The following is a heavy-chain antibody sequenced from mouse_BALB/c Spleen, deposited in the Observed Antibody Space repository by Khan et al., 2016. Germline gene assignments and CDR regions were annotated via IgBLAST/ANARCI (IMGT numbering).Heavy chain of an antibody. V-gene: IGHV1-77*01. Sequence: QVRLQQSGTELPRHGASVKLSCTASGYTFTDYYLPWVKQRTGQGLEWIGELFPGSGSTYYDEKFKGKASLTADTSSSTAYRQLSSLASEDSAVKFCAGSYYGYFAMDYWGHGASGTVSS. CDR1: GYTFTDYY. CDR3: AGSYYGYFAMDY. J-gene: IGHJ4*01. D-gene: IGHD1-2*01. CDR2: LFPGSGST.